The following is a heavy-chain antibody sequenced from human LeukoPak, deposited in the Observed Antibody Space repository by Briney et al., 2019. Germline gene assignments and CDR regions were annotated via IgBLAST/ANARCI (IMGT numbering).Heavy chain of an antibody. J-gene: IGHJ6*02. Sequence: GRSLRLSCAASGFTFSSYGMHWVRQAPGKGLEWVAVISYDGSNKYYADSVKGRFTISRDNSKNTLYLQMNSLRAEDTAVYYCAKAHLIHDNNQSKYRYYYYYGMDVWGQGTTVTVSS. CDR2: ISYDGSNK. D-gene: IGHD1-14*01. CDR3: AKAHLIHDNNQSKYRYYYYYGMDV. CDR1: GFTFSSYG. V-gene: IGHV3-30*18.